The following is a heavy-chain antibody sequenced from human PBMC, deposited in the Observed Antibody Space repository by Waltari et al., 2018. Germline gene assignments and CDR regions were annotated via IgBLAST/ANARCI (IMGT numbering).Heavy chain of an antibody. CDR1: GFTFSSYS. CDR2: ISSSSSTI. Sequence: EVQLVESGGGLVQPGGSLRLSCAASGFTFSSYSMNWVRQAPGKGLEWVSYISSSSSTIYYADSVKGRFTISRDNSKNTLYLQMNSLRAEDTAVYYCAREAYCGGDCPGRYFDYWGQGTLVTVSS. J-gene: IGHJ4*02. D-gene: IGHD2-21*01. V-gene: IGHV3-48*01. CDR3: AREAYCGGDCPGRYFDY.